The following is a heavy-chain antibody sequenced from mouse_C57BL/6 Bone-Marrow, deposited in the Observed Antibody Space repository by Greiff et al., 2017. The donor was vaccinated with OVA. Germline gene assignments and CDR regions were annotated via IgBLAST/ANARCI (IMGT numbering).Heavy chain of an antibody. CDR2: INPYNGGT. Sequence: VQLQQSGAELVKPGASVKLSCTASGFNIKDYYMNWVKQSHGKSLEWIGVINPYNGGTSYNQKFKGKATLTVDKSSSTAYMELNSLTSEDSAVYYCARGGAMDYWGQGTSVTVSS. CDR1: GFNIKDYY. V-gene: IGHV1-19*01. J-gene: IGHJ4*01. CDR3: ARGGAMDY.